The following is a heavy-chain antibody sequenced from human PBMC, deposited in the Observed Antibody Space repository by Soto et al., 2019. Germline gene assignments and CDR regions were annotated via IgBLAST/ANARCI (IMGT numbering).Heavy chain of an antibody. V-gene: IGHV1-8*01. D-gene: IGHD3-22*01. CDR3: ARGLSDSSGYYYDY. J-gene: IGHJ4*02. CDR1: GYTFTSYD. Sequence: QVQLVQSGAEVKKPGASVKFSCKASGYTFTSYDINWVRQATGQGLEWMGWMNPNSGNTGYAQKFQGRVTMTRNTSISTAYMELSSLRSEDTAVYYYARGLSDSSGYYYDYWGQGTLVTVSS. CDR2: MNPNSGNT.